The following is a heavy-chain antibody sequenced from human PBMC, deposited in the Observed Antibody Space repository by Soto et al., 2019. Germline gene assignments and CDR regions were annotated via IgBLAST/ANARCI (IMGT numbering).Heavy chain of an antibody. CDR3: ARRARPGFYYMDV. J-gene: IGHJ6*03. Sequence: EVQLAESGGGLAQPGGSLRLSCAASGFTLSGYAMDWVRQAPGKGLEYVSGISSNGVGTYYANSVQGRFTISRDNSKNTVYLQMGSLRLDDMAVYPCARRARPGFYYMDVWGKGTTVTVSS. CDR1: GFTLSGYA. CDR2: ISSNGVGT. D-gene: IGHD6-6*01. V-gene: IGHV3-64*01.